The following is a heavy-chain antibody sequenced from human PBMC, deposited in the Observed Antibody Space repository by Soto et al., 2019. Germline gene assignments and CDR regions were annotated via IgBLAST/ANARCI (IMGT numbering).Heavy chain of an antibody. CDR1: GFIFTRYS. V-gene: IGHV3-21*06. CDR2: ISSTTNYI. CDR3: ARESEDLTSNFDY. J-gene: IGHJ4*02. Sequence: PGGSLRLSCAASGFIFTRYSMNWVRQAPGKGLELVSSISSTTNYIYYGDSMKGRFTISRDNAKNSLYLEMNSLRAEDTAVYYCARESEDLTSNFDYWGQGTLVTVSS.